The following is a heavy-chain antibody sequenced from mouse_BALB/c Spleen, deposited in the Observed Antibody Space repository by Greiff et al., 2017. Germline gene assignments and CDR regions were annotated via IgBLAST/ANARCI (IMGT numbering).Heavy chain of an antibody. CDR2: ISSGGST. J-gene: IGHJ4*01. CDR1: GFTFSSYA. D-gene: IGHD2-10*02. CDR3: ARGYGNYEGDY. Sequence: EVQLQESGGGLVKPGGSLKLSCAASGFTFSSYAMSWVRQTPEKRLEWVASISSGGSTYYPDSVKGRFTISRDNARNILYLQMSSLRSEDTAMYYCARGYGNYEGDYWGQGTSVTVSS. V-gene: IGHV5-6-5*01.